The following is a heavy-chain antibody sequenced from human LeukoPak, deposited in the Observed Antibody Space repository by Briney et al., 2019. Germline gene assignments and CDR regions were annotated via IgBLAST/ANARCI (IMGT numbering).Heavy chain of an antibody. CDR3: ARGFGDWGLSWFDP. V-gene: IGHV4-61*01. D-gene: IGHD3-10*01. CDR1: GGSVSSGSYY. J-gene: IGHJ5*02. CDR2: IYYSGSA. Sequence: SETLSLTCTVSGGSVSSGSYYWSWIRQPPGKGLEWIGYIYYSGSAKYNPSLKSRVTVSVDTSKNQFSLKLTSVTAADTAVYYCARGFGDWGLSWFDPWGQGTLVTVSS.